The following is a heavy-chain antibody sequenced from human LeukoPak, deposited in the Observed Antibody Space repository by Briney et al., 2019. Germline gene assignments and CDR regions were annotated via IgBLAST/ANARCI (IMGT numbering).Heavy chain of an antibody. CDR3: ARAPAAYFDY. Sequence: GGSLRLSCAASGFTFSSYWMHWVRQAPGKGLVWVSRINTDGSSTSYADSVKGRLTIPRDNAKNTLYLQMNSLRAEDTAVYYCARAPAAYFDYWGQGTLVTVSS. J-gene: IGHJ4*02. CDR1: GFTFSSYW. CDR2: INTDGSST. D-gene: IGHD2-2*01. V-gene: IGHV3-74*01.